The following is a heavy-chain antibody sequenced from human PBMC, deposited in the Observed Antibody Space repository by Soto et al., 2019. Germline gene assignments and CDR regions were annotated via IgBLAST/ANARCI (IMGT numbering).Heavy chain of an antibody. CDR3: ARDHEVRGIIWHY. Sequence: PGGSLRLSCAASGFTFRSHWMTWVRQAPGKGLEWAANINQDGSEKHYVDSVKGRFTISRDKAKNSLYLQMNSPRAEDTAVYYCARDHEVRGIIWHYCGQGIMVTVYS. CDR1: GFTFRSHW. V-gene: IGHV3-7*01. D-gene: IGHD3-10*01. CDR2: INQDGSEK. J-gene: IGHJ4*02.